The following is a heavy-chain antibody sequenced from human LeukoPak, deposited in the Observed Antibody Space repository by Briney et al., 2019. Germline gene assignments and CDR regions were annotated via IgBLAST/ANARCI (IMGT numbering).Heavy chain of an antibody. CDR2: INPNNGGT. CDR3: ARVGAYCGGDCYRGHWFDP. Sequence: GASVTVSCMVSGYTLTELSMHWVGQAPGKGLEWMGWINPNNGGTNYAQKSQGRVTITRDTSISTAYMELSRLRSDDTAVYYCARVGAYCGGDCYRGHWFDPWGQGTLVTVSS. D-gene: IGHD2-21*02. J-gene: IGHJ5*02. CDR1: GYTLTELS. V-gene: IGHV1-2*02.